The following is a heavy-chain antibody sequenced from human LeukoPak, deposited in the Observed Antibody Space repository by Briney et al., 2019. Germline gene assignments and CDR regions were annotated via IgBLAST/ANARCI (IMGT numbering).Heavy chain of an antibody. D-gene: IGHD5-24*01. Sequence: GGSLRLSCAASGFTFSNYAMSWVRQAPGKGLEWVSGISGSGGSTYYAGSVKGRFTVSRDNSKNTLYLQMNSLRAEDTAVYYCARDLRWRGWLQSAYFDYWGQGTLVIVSS. J-gene: IGHJ4*02. CDR1: GFTFSNYA. CDR3: ARDLRWRGWLQSAYFDY. CDR2: ISGSGGST. V-gene: IGHV3-23*01.